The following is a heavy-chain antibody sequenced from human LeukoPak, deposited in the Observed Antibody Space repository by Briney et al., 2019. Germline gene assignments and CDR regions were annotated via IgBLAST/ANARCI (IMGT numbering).Heavy chain of an antibody. CDR2: ISGSGGST. D-gene: IGHD2-15*01. CDR1: GFTFSSYA. Sequence: PGGSLRLSCAASGFTFSSYAMSWVRQAPGKGLELVSAISGSGGSTYYADSVKGRFTISRDNSKNTLYLQMNSLRAEDTAVYYCATADFVVVASPWGYFQHWGQGTLVTVSS. CDR3: ATADFVVVASPWGYFQH. J-gene: IGHJ1*01. V-gene: IGHV3-23*01.